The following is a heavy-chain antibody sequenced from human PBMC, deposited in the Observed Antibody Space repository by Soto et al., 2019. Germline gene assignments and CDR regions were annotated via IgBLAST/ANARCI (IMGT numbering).Heavy chain of an antibody. Sequence: QVQLVESGGGVVQPGRSLRLSCAASGFTFSSYAMHWVRQAPGKGLEWVAVISYDGSNKYYADSVKDRFTISRDNSKNTLYLQMNSLRAEDTAVYYCARDRGDYGGNSGLFDYWGQGTLVTVSS. CDR2: ISYDGSNK. J-gene: IGHJ4*02. CDR1: GFTFSSYA. CDR3: ARDRGDYGGNSGLFDY. D-gene: IGHD4-17*01. V-gene: IGHV3-30-3*01.